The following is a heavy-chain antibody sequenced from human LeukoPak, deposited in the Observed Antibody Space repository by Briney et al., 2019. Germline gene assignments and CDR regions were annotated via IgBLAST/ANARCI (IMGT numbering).Heavy chain of an antibody. D-gene: IGHD3-10*01. V-gene: IGHV1-18*01. CDR2: ISAYNGNT. CDR3: ARDSGTDSGWFGIPKRRWFDP. Sequence: ASVKVSCKASGYTFTSYGISWVRQAPGQGLEWMGWISAYNGNTNYAQKLQGRVTTTTDTSTSTAYMELRSLRSDDTAVYYCARDSGTDSGWFGIPKRRWFDPWGQGTLVTVSS. CDR1: GYTFTSYG. J-gene: IGHJ5*02.